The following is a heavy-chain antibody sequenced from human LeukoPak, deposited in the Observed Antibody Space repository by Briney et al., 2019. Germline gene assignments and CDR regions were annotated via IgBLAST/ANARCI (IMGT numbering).Heavy chain of an antibody. V-gene: IGHV4-34*01. CDR2: INHSGST. J-gene: IGHJ6*02. CDR1: GGSFSGYY. Sequence: SETLSLTCAVYGGSFSGYYWSWIRQPPGKGLEWIGEINHSGSTNYNPSLKSRATISVDTSKNQFSLKLSSVTAADTAVYYCAREDSGMDVWGQGTTVTVSS. CDR3: AREDSGMDV.